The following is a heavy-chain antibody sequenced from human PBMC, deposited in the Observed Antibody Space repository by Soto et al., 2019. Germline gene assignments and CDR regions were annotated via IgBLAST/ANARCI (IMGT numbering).Heavy chain of an antibody. Sequence: SGGSLRLSWAASGFTYSTFWIHWVRQAPGKGLVWVSHIKSDGSTTNYADSVKGRFTISRDDAKNTVFLQMNSLRAEDTAVYYCAKGRYSSSWYHNWFDPWGQGTLVTVSS. J-gene: IGHJ5*02. CDR1: GFTYSTFW. V-gene: IGHV3-74*01. D-gene: IGHD6-13*01. CDR3: AKGRYSSSWYHNWFDP. CDR2: IKSDGSTT.